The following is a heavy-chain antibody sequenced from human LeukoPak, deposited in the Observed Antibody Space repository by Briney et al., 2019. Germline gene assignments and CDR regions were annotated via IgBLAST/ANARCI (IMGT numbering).Heavy chain of an antibody. CDR1: GGSISSENW. D-gene: IGHD3-10*01. CDR2: TYHAGHI. CDR3: ARDRSYGSGSYYNSNWFDP. V-gene: IGHV4-4*02. J-gene: IGHJ5*02. Sequence: PSGTLSLTCGVFGGSISSENWWNWVRPPPGKGLEWIGETYHAGHINYNPSLKSRVTISMDKSKNQLYLKLSSVTAADTAVYYCARDRSYGSGSYYNSNWFDPWGQGTLVTVSS.